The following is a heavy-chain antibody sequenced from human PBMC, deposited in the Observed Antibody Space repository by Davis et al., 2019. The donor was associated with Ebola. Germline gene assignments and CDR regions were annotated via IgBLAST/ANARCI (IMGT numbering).Heavy chain of an antibody. V-gene: IGHV3-30*03. CDR3: ARDSLDIVVVPAAAYYYYYMDV. D-gene: IGHD2-2*01. CDR2: ISYDGSNK. Sequence: PGGSLRLSCAASGFTFSSYGMHWVRQAPGKGLEWVAVISYDGSNKYYADSVKGRFTISRDNSKNTLYLQMNSLRAEDTAVYYCARDSLDIVVVPAAAYYYYYMDVWGKGTTVTVSS. CDR1: GFTFSSYG. J-gene: IGHJ6*03.